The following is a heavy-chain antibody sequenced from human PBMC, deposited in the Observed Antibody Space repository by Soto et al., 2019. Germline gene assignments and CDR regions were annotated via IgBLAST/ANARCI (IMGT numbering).Heavy chain of an antibody. CDR1: GGSISSYY. V-gene: IGHV2-70*11. CDR3: ARSLYGGYVWFDY. CDR2: IDWDDDK. J-gene: IGHJ4*02. D-gene: IGHD5-12*01. Sequence: TLSLTCTVSGGSISSYYWSWIRQPPGKALEWLARIDWDDDKYYSTSLKTRLTISKDTSKNQVVLTMTNMDPVDTATYYCARSLYGGYVWFDYWGQGTLVTVSS.